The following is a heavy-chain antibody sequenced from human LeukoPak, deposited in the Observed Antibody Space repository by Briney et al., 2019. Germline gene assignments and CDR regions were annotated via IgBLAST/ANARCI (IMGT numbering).Heavy chain of an antibody. V-gene: IGHV3-53*05. D-gene: IGHD5-18*01. J-gene: IGHJ4*02. Sequence: QAGGSLRLSCAASGFSVSTNFMNWVRQAPGRGLEWVSVMYSGGTTSYADSVKGRFTISRDNSKNTVSLQMNSLRIDGTAVYYCAREGYSSGSRTGIDYWGQGTLVTVSS. CDR1: GFSVSTNF. CDR2: MYSGGTT. CDR3: AREGYSSGSRTGIDY.